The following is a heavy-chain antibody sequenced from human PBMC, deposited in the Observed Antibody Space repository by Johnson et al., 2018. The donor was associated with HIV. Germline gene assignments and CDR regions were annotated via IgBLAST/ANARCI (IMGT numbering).Heavy chain of an antibody. J-gene: IGHJ3*02. D-gene: IGHD6-19*01. CDR3: ARGLHDSRGWYNAFDI. CDR2: ISYDGSNK. V-gene: IGHV3-30*14. Sequence: QVQLVESGGGVVQPGRSLRLSCAASGFTFSSYDMHWVRQAPGKGLEWVALISYDGSNKYYADSVKGRFTISRDNSKNTLYLQMNSLRAEDTAVYYCARGLHDSRGWYNAFDIWGQGTMVTVSS. CDR1: GFTFSSYD.